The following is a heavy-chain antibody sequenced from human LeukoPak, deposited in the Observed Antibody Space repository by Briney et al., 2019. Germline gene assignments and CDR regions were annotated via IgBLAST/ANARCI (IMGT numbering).Heavy chain of an antibody. CDR3: ARDPTYGDYDPLGY. V-gene: IGHV1-18*01. J-gene: IGHJ4*02. D-gene: IGHD4-17*01. CDR1: GYTFTSYG. CDR2: ISAYKGNT. Sequence: GASVKVSCKASGYTFTSYGIGWLRQAPGQGLELMGWISAYKGNTNYAQKLQGRVTMTTDTSTSTAYMGLRSLRSDDTAVYYCARDPTYGDYDPLGYWGQGTLVTVSS.